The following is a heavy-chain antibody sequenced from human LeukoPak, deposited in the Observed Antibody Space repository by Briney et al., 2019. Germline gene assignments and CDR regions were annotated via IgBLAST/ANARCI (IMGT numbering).Heavy chain of an antibody. CDR3: ARMGGIAAAGTDLDY. D-gene: IGHD6-13*01. CDR1: GYSFTGHY. V-gene: IGHV1-2*02. Sequence: ASVKVSCKASGYSFTGHYMHWVRQAPGQGLEWMGWINPKSGDTNYAQKLQGRVTMTTDTSTSTAYMELRSLRSDDTAVYYCARMGGIAAAGTDLDYWGQGTLVTVSS. CDR2: INPKSGDT. J-gene: IGHJ4*02.